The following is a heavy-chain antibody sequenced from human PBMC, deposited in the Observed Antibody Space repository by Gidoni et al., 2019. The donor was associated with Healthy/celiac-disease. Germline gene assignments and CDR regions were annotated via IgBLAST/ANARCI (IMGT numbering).Heavy chain of an antibody. D-gene: IGHD1-26*01. J-gene: IGHJ4*02. V-gene: IGHV4-59*08. Sequence: QVQLQESGPGLVKPSETLSLTCTVPGGSISSYYWSWIRQPPGKGLEWIGYIYYSGSTNYNPSLKSRVTISVDTSKNQFSLKLSSVTAADTAVYYCARHGSDGYLDYWGQGTLVTVSS. CDR1: GGSISSYY. CDR2: IYYSGST. CDR3: ARHGSDGYLDY.